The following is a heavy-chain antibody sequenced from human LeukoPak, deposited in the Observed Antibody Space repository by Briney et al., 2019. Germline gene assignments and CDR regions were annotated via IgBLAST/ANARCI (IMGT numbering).Heavy chain of an antibody. CDR1: GGSISSGSYY. D-gene: IGHD6-6*01. J-gene: IGHJ6*03. CDR2: IYTSGST. Sequence: SQTLSLTFTVSGGSISSGSYYWSWLRQPAGKGLEWIGRIYTSGSTNYNPSLKSRVTISVDTSKNQFSLKLSSVTAADTAVYYCARDSGSSRNSYYYYYMDVWGKGTTVTVSS. V-gene: IGHV4-61*02. CDR3: ARDSGSSRNSYYYYYMDV.